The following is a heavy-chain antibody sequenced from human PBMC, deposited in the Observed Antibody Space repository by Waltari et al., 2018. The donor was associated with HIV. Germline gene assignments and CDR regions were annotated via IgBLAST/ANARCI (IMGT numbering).Heavy chain of an antibody. V-gene: IGHV3-7*03. Sequence: EVQLVESGGGLVQPGGSLRPHCAASGFTFRHYWRSWVREAQGEGLEWVANIKQDGSEKKYLDSVKGRFTISRDNAKNSLYLQMNSLSAEDTAVYYCARVRYYYESSGYRWFDPWGQGTLVTVSS. J-gene: IGHJ5*02. CDR2: IKQDGSEK. CDR3: ARVRYYYESSGYRWFDP. CDR1: GFTFRHYW. D-gene: IGHD3-22*01.